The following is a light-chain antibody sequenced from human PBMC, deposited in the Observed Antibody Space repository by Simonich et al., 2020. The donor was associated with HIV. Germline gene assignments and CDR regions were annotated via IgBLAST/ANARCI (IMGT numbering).Light chain of an antibody. V-gene: IGLV6-57*03. CDR1: SGSIASNY. CDR2: EDN. Sequence: NFMLTQPHSVSESPGKTVTISCTRSSGSIASNYVQWYQQRPGRAPTTVIYEDNQRPSGVPDRFSGSIDSSSNSASLTISGLKTEDEADYYCQSYDRSNRVFGGGTKLTVL. J-gene: IGLJ2*01. CDR3: QSYDRSNRV.